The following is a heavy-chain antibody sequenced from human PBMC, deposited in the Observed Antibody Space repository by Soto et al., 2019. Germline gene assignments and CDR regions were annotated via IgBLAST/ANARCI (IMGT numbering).Heavy chain of an antibody. CDR2: ISGNGDTT. V-gene: IGHV3-23*01. D-gene: IGHD5-12*01. Sequence: EVQLLESGGGLVQPGGSLRLSCAASGFTFSSSAMSWVRQAPGKGLDWVSAISGNGDTTYYADSVKGRFTISRDISKNTLYLQKNSLRAEDTAVYYCAKIRGYDLGSTTLQHWSQGTRVTVSS. J-gene: IGHJ1*01. CDR1: GFTFSSSA. CDR3: AKIRGYDLGSTTLQH.